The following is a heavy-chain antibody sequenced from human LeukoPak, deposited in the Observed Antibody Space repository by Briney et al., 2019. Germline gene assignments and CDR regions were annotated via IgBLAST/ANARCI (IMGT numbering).Heavy chain of an antibody. D-gene: IGHD2-15*01. CDR1: GFTFGDYA. Sequence: GGSLRLSCTASGFTFGDYAMSWVRQAPGKGLEWVGFIRSKAYGGTTEYAASVKGRFTISRDDSKSIAYLQMNSLKTEDTAVYYRTRAADIVVVVAANEYWGQGTLVTVSS. J-gene: IGHJ4*02. V-gene: IGHV3-49*04. CDR2: IRSKAYGGTT. CDR3: TRAADIVVVVAANEY.